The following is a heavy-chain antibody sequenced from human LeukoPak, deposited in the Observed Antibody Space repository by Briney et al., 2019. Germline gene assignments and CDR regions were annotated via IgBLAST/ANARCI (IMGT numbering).Heavy chain of an antibody. CDR1: GGTFSSYA. Sequence: GASVKVSCKASGGTFSSYAISWVRQAPGQGLEWMGGIIPIFGTANYAQKFQGRVTITADESTSTAYMELSSLRSEDTAVYYCARDPGTALYTIENWFDPWGQGTLVTVSS. CDR2: IIPIFGTA. J-gene: IGHJ5*02. V-gene: IGHV1-69*13. D-gene: IGHD2-2*02. CDR3: ARDPGTALYTIENWFDP.